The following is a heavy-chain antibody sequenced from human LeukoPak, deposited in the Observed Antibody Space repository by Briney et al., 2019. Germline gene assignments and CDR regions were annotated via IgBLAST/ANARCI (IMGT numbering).Heavy chain of an antibody. V-gene: IGHV4-59*08. CDR3: ASTFHSSGWRYFQH. CDR2: IYYSGST. CDR1: GGSISSYY. J-gene: IGHJ1*01. Sequence: PSEALSLTCTVSGGSISSYYWSWIRQPPGKGLEWIGYIYYSGSTNYNPSLKSRVTISVDTSKNQFSLKLSSVTAADTAVYYCASTFHSSGWRYFQHWGQGTLVTVSS. D-gene: IGHD6-19*01.